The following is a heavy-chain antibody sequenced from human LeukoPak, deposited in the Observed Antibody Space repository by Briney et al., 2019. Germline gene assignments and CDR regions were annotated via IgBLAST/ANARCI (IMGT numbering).Heavy chain of an antibody. Sequence: SETLSLTCTVSGDSINNYYWSWIRQPAGSGLEWIGRIYTSGSTKYNPSLKSRVTISVDTSKDQISLKLSSVTAADTAVYYCARGARAGYNLEPFDNWGQGTLVTVSS. D-gene: IGHD5-24*01. CDR1: GDSINNYY. CDR3: ARGARAGYNLEPFDN. V-gene: IGHV4-4*07. J-gene: IGHJ4*02. CDR2: IYTSGST.